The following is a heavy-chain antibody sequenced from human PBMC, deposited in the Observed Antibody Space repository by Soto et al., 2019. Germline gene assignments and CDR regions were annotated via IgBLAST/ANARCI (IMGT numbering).Heavy chain of an antibody. Sequence: ASVKVSCKVSGTSLSGLPMHWVRQAPGKGLEWMGSLDYEEGERSFAHRFQGRVTMTRDTSTSTVYMELSSLRSEDTAVYYCASTDYYDSVVGYWGQGTLVTVSS. J-gene: IGHJ4*02. CDR3: ASTDYYDSVVGY. D-gene: IGHD3-22*01. V-gene: IGHV1-24*01. CDR1: GTSLSGLP. CDR2: LDYEEGER.